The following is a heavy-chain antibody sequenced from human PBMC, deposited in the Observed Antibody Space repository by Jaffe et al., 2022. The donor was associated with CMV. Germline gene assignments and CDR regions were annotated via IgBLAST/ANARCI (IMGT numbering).Heavy chain of an antibody. CDR1: GGSINSYY. J-gene: IGHJ6*03. D-gene: IGHD3-3*01. Sequence: QVQLQESGPGLVKSSETLSLSCTVSGGSINSYYWHWIRQPPGKGLEWIGYIYYSGDTNYNPSLKSRLIISVDASKNQVSLELTSVTAADTAIYYCARGNWSGFYLSSYSHFMDVWGKGTTVTVSS. CDR2: IYYSGDT. CDR3: ARGNWSGFYLSSYSHFMDV. V-gene: IGHV4-59*01.